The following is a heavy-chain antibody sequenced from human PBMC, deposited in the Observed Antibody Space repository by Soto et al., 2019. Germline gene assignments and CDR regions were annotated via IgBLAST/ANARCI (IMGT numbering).Heavy chain of an antibody. D-gene: IGHD1-7*01. Sequence: SETLSLTCTVSGGSISSGGYYWSWIRQHPGKGLEWIGYIYYSGSTYYNPSLKSRVTISVDTSKNQFSLKLSSVTAADTAVYYCARALGELELRMRDYFDYWGQGTLVTVSS. J-gene: IGHJ4*02. V-gene: IGHV4-31*03. CDR1: GGSISSGGYY. CDR3: ARALGELELRMRDYFDY. CDR2: IYYSGST.